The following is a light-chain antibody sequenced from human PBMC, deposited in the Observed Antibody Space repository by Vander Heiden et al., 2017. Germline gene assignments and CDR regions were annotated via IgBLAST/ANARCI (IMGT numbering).Light chain of an antibody. CDR1: QSINTY. Sequence: DIQMTQSPSSLSASVGDRVTITCRASQSINTYLNWYQQKPGTAPKLLIYGASSLQSGVPARFSGSGSGTDFTLTISRLQPEDFATYHCQQTYSAPHTFGQGTKLEIK. J-gene: IGKJ2*01. V-gene: IGKV1-39*01. CDR3: QQTYSAPHT. CDR2: GAS.